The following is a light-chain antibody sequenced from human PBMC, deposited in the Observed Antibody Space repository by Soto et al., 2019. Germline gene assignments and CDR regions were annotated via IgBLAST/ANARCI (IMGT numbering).Light chain of an antibody. CDR1: HSVYSS. CDR3: QHRSVWPT. V-gene: IGKV3-11*01. J-gene: IGKJ1*01. Sequence: EIVLTQSPATLSLSPGERATLSCRASHSVYSSLAWYQQKPGQAPRLLIYDASNRATGIPVRFSGSGSGTDFPLTISSLEPEDFAVYYCQHRSVWPTFGRGTKVEIK. CDR2: DAS.